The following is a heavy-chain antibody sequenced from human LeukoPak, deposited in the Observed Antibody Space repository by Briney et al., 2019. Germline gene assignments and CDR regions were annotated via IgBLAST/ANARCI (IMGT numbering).Heavy chain of an antibody. CDR2: LSGSGGIT. CDR3: AKYAGYDHWYFDV. Sequence: PSETLSLTCAVYGGSFSGYYWSWVRQAPGKGLEWVSALSGSGGITYYTDSVKGRFTISRDNSKNTLYLQMNSLRVEDTAIYLCAKYAGYDHWYFDVWGRGTLVTVPS. V-gene: IGHV3-23*01. CDR1: GGSFSGYY. D-gene: IGHD5-12*01. J-gene: IGHJ2*01.